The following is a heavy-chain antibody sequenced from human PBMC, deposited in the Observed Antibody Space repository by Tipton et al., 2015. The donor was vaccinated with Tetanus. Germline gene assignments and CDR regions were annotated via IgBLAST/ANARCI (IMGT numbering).Heavy chain of an antibody. V-gene: IGHV3-21*01. CDR3: AKAHGEVDYYYYGMDV. D-gene: IGHD4-17*01. J-gene: IGHJ6*02. CDR1: GFTFSSYS. CDR2: ISSSSSYI. Sequence: QLVQSGGGLVKPGGSLRLSCAASGFTFSSYSMNWVRQAPGKGLEWVSSISSSSSYIYYADSVKGRFTISRDNAKNSLYLQMNSLRAEDTAVYYCAKAHGEVDYYYYGMDVWGQGTTVTVSS.